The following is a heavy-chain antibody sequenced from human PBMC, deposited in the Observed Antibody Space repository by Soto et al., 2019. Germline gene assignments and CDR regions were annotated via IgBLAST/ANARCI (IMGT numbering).Heavy chain of an antibody. Sequence: ESGGGLVQPGGSLRLSCAASGFTFSTYDMFWVRQGTGKGLEWVSAIGTKADPFYPDSVKCRFTISRENAKNSLYLQMNSLRVGDTAVYYCARSPSGSFPSGNAFDLWGQGTMVTVSS. V-gene: IGHV3-13*05. J-gene: IGHJ3*01. CDR3: ARSPSGSFPSGNAFDL. CDR2: IGTKADP. D-gene: IGHD1-26*01. CDR1: GFTFSTYD.